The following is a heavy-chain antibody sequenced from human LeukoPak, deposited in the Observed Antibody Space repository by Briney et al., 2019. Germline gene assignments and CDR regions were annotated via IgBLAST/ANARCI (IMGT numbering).Heavy chain of an antibody. CDR3: ARLPSYGHRRGFDY. V-gene: IGHV1-69*13. Sequence: PVKVSCKASGGTFSSYAISWVRQAPGQGLEWMGGIIPIFGTANYAQKFQGRVTITADESTSTAYMELSSLRSEDTAVYYCARLPSYGHRRGFDYWGQGTLVTVSS. CDR1: GGTFSSYA. CDR2: IIPIFGTA. J-gene: IGHJ4*02. D-gene: IGHD5-18*01.